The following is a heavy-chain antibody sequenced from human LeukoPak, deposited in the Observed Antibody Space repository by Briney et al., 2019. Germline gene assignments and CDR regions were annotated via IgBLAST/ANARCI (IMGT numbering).Heavy chain of an antibody. CDR3: ARDIGYSGD. CDR1: GGSVTSGHYY. CDR2: FYYSGST. J-gene: IGHJ1*01. D-gene: IGHD6-13*01. Sequence: ASETLSLTCTVSGGSVTSGHYYWSWIRQPPGKGLECIGYFYYSGSTNYNPSLKSRATISVDTSKNQFSLKLSSVTAADTAVYYCARDIGYSGDWGQGTLVTVSS. V-gene: IGHV4-61*01.